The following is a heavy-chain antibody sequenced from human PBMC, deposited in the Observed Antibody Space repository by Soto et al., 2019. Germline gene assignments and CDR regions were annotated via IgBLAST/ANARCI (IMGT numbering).Heavy chain of an antibody. V-gene: IGHV1-69*01. CDR3: ARLGTIFWTTQIDAFDI. CDR1: GGTFSSYA. J-gene: IGHJ3*02. D-gene: IGHD3-9*01. CDR2: IIPIFGTA. Sequence: QVQLVQSGAAVKKPGSSVKVSCKASGGTFSSYAISWVRQAPGQGLEWMGGIIPIFGTANYAQKFQGRVTITADESTITAYMELSSLRSEDTAVYYCARLGTIFWTTQIDAFDIWGQGTMVTVSS.